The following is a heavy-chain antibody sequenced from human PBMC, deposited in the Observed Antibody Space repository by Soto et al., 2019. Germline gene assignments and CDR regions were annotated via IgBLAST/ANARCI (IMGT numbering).Heavy chain of an antibody. Sequence: ASVKVSCKASGDNFSSYAISWVRQAPGQGLEWMGRIIPILGIANYAQKFQGRVTITADKSTSTAYMELSSLRSEGTAVYYCARASTGRYFVLFLGFDPWCQGTLVTVSS. V-gene: IGHV1-69*04. CDR1: GDNFSSYA. CDR2: IIPILGIA. J-gene: IGHJ5*02. CDR3: ARASTGRYFVLFLGFDP. D-gene: IGHD3-9*01.